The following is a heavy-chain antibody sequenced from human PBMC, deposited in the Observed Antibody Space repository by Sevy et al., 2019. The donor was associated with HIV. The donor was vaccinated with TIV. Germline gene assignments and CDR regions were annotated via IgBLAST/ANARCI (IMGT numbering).Heavy chain of an antibody. D-gene: IGHD3-22*01. CDR1: GYTFTGYY. Sequence: ASVKVSCKASGYTFTGYYMHWVRQAPGQGLEWMGWINPNSGGTNYAQKFQGRVTMTRDTSISTAYMELSRLRSDDTAVYYCAREADSGAVRPGAFDIWGQGTMVTVSS. J-gene: IGHJ3*02. V-gene: IGHV1-2*02. CDR2: INPNSGGT. CDR3: AREADSGAVRPGAFDI.